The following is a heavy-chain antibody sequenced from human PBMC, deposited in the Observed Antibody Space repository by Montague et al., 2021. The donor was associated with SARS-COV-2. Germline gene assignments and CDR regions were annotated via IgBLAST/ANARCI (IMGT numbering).Heavy chain of an antibody. CDR2: IKQDGSEK. V-gene: IGHV3-7*01. Sequence: SRRLSLSASGFTFSSYWMSWVRQAPGKGLEWVANIKQDGSEKYYVDSVKGRFTISRDNAKNSLYLQMNSLRAEDTAVYYCARDPYSSSWFDAFDIWGQGTMVTVSS. J-gene: IGHJ3*02. CDR3: ARDPYSSSWFDAFDI. D-gene: IGHD6-13*01. CDR1: GFTFSSYW.